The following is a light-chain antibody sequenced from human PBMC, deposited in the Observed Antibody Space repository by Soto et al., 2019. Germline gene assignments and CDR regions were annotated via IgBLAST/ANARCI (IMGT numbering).Light chain of an antibody. CDR1: QDVSTN. J-gene: IGKJ2*03. CDR3: QHYNNWPPYS. V-gene: IGKV3-15*01. CDR2: GAS. Sequence: ETVMTQSPDTLSVSPGESATLSCRASQDVSTNLDWFHHKPGQTPRLVLYGASKRATGIPARFSGSGSGRHFTLTISSLQSEDFGVYYCQHYNNWPPYSFGQGTKVEIK.